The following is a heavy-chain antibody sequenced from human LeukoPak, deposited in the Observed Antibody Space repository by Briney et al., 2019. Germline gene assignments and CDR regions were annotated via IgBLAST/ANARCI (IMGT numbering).Heavy chain of an antibody. V-gene: IGHV3-33*01. CDR1: GFVFSTYG. J-gene: IGHJ3*02. Sequence: GGSLRLSCAASGFVFSTYGMHWVRQAPGKGLEWVAVIWDDGSNQYYVDSVRGRFTISRDNSKNTLYLQMNSLRAEDTAVYYCARDFSGRGDAFDIWGQGTMVTVSS. CDR3: ARDFSGRGDAFDI. D-gene: IGHD1-26*01. CDR2: IWDDGSNQ.